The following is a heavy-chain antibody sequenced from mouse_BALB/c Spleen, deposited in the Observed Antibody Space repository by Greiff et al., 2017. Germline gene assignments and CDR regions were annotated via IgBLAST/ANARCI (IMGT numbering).Heavy chain of an antibody. CDR3: VSRAGEAMDY. V-gene: IGHV10-1*02. CDR2: IRSKSNNYAT. CDR1: GFTFNTYA. J-gene: IGHJ4*01. Sequence: EVQVESGGGLVQPKGSLKLSCAASGFTFNTYAMNWVRQAPGKGLEWVARIRSKSNNYATYYADSVKDRFTISRDDSQSMLYLQMNNLKTEDTAMYYCVSRAGEAMDYWGQGTSVTVSS.